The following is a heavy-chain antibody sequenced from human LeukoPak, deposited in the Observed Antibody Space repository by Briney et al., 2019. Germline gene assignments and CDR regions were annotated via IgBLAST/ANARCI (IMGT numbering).Heavy chain of an antibody. V-gene: IGHV3-23*01. J-gene: IGHJ4*02. CDR3: ARASQYGDVDY. CDR1: GFTFSTYA. D-gene: IGHD4-17*01. Sequence: GGSLRLSCAASGFTFSTYAMSWVRQAPGKGLEWVSAISNNGGSTYYTDSVKGRFTISRDNSKNTLYLQMNSLRAEDTAVYYCARASQYGDVDYWGQGTLVTVSS. CDR2: ISNNGGST.